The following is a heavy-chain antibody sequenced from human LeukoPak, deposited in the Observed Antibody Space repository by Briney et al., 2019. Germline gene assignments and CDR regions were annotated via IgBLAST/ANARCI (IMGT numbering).Heavy chain of an antibody. CDR2: ISSSSSYI. CDR1: GFTFSSYA. J-gene: IGHJ4*02. CDR3: ARDQAVSFDY. V-gene: IGHV3-21*01. Sequence: GGSLRLSCAASGFTFSSYAMHWVRQAPGKGLEWVSSISSSSSYIYYADSVKGRFTISRDNAKNSLYLQMNSLRAEDTAVYYCARDQAVSFDYWGQGTLVTVSS.